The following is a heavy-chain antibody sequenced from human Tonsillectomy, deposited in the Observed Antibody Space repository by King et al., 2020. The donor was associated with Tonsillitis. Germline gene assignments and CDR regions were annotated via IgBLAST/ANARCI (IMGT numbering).Heavy chain of an antibody. CDR2: IWYDGSNK. J-gene: IGHJ4*02. V-gene: IGHV3-33*01. CDR3: ARDNWGSSYFDY. CDR1: GFTFSSYG. Sequence: VQLVESGGGVVQPGRSLRLSCAASGFTFSSYGMHWVRPAPGKGLVWVAVIWYDGSNKYYAASVKGRFTISRDNSKNTLYLQMNSLRAEDTAVYYCARDNWGSSYFDYWGQGTLVTVSS. D-gene: IGHD7-27*01.